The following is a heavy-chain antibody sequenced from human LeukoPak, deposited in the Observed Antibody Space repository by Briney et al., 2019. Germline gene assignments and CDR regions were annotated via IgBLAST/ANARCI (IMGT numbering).Heavy chain of an antibody. CDR3: AKPSSGWFRGYFDY. D-gene: IGHD6-19*01. J-gene: IGHJ4*02. Sequence: GGSLRLSCAASGFTFSSYAMSWVRQAPGKGLEWVSAISGSGGSTYYADSVKGRLTISRDNSKNTLYLQMNSLRAEDTAVYYCAKPSSGWFRGYFDYWGQGTLVTVSS. CDR2: ISGSGGST. V-gene: IGHV3-23*01. CDR1: GFTFSSYA.